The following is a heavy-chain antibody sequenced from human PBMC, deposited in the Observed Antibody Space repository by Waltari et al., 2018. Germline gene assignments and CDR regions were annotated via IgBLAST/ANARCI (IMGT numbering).Heavy chain of an antibody. CDR1: GFTFSSYE. J-gene: IGHJ4*02. Sequence: EVQLVESGGGLLQPGGSLRLSCAASGFTFSSYEMNWVRQAPGRGLEWVSFITNSGDSTYYADSVKGRFTISRDNAKNSLYLQMNSLRAEDTAVYYCARETQQQLVLLDYWGQGTLVTVSS. D-gene: IGHD6-13*01. V-gene: IGHV3-48*03. CDR3: ARETQQQLVLLDY. CDR2: ITNSGDST.